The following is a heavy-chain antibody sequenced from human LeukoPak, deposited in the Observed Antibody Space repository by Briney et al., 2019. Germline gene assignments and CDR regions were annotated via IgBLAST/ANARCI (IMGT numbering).Heavy chain of an antibody. CDR2: INLSGGST. D-gene: IGHD3-10*01. V-gene: IGHV1-2*02. J-gene: IGHJ3*02. CDR3: ARNIWFGESADAFDI. Sequence: ASVKVSCKASGYTFTSYYMHWVRQAPGQGLEWMGIINLSGGSTNYAQKFQGRVTMTRDKSIRTAYMELSRLTSDDTAVYYCARNIWFGESADAFDIWGQGTMVTVSS. CDR1: GYTFTSYY.